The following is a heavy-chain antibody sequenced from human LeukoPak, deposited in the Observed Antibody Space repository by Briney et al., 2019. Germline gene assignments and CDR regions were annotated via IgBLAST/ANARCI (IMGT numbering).Heavy chain of an antibody. Sequence: PGGSLRLSCAASGFTFCSYAMHRVRQAPGKGLERVAVISYDGSNKSYADSVKARFTISRDNSKSSLYLQMNSLRAADTAVYDCARDIGIAVAGNNALGYWGQGTLVTVSS. V-gene: IGHV3-30*04. CDR3: ARDIGIAVAGNNALGY. J-gene: IGHJ4*02. D-gene: IGHD6-19*01. CDR2: ISYDGSNK. CDR1: GFTFCSYA.